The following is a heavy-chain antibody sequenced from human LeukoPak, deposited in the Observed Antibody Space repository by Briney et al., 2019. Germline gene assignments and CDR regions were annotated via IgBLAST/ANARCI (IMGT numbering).Heavy chain of an antibody. J-gene: IGHJ6*03. CDR1: GGSISSYY. CDR2: IYTSGST. V-gene: IGHV4-4*07. Sequence: SETLSLTCTVSGGSISSYYWSWIRQPAGKGLEWIGRIYTSGSTNYNPSLKSRVTMSVDTSKNQFSLKLSSATAADTAVYYCARDRVAARPHGRSAGEFNRAFFSYYYYYMDVWGKGTTVTVSS. CDR3: ARDRVAARPHGRSAGEFNRAFFSYYYYYMDV. D-gene: IGHD6-6*01.